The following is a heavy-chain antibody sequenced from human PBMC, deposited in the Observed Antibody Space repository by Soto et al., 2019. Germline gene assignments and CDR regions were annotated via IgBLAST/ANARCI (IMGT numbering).Heavy chain of an antibody. D-gene: IGHD3-9*01. CDR3: ARIPSPAFRTAYIFYYYYSMDV. J-gene: IGHJ6*03. CDR2: ISAYNGNT. V-gene: IGHV1-18*01. Sequence: QVQLVQSGAEVKKPGASVKVSCKASGYTFTSYGISWVRQAPGQGLEWMGWISAYNGNTNYAQQLQGRVTMSTDTSTSTAYMVLRSLRSDDTAVYYCARIPSPAFRTAYIFYYYYSMDVWGKGTTVTVSS. CDR1: GYTFTSYG.